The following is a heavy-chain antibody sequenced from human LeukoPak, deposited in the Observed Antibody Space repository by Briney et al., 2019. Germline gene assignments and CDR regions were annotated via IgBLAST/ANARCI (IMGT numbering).Heavy chain of an antibody. J-gene: IGHJ5*02. V-gene: IGHV1-69*13. CDR2: IIPIFGTA. D-gene: IGHD3-10*01. CDR1: GGTFSSYA. CDR3: AREGDYYGSGSYSNVWFDP. Sequence: SVKVSCKASGGTFSSYAISWVRQAPGQGLEWMGGIIPIFGTANSAQKFQGRVTITADESTSTAYMELSSLRSEDTAVYYCAREGDYYGSGSYSNVWFDPWGQGTLVTVSS.